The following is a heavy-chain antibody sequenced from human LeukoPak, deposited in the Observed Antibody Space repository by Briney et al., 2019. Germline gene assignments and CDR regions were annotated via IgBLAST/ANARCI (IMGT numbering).Heavy chain of an antibody. V-gene: IGHV4-34*01. Sequence: SETLSLTCAVYGVSFSGYYWSWIRQPPGKGLEWIGEINHSGSTNYNPSLKSRVTISVDTSKNQFSLKLSSVTAADTAVYYCARGLKGYCSGGSCSLFDPWGQGTLVTVSS. CDR1: GVSFSGYY. CDR3: ARGLKGYCSGGSCSLFDP. CDR2: INHSGST. D-gene: IGHD2-15*01. J-gene: IGHJ5*02.